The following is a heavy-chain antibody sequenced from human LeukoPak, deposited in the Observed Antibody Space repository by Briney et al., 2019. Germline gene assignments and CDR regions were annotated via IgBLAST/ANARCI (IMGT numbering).Heavy chain of an antibody. Sequence: SETLSLTCAVSGGSISSSNWWSWVRQPPGKGLEWIGEIYHSGSTNYNPSLKSRVTISVDTSKNQFSLKLSSVTAADTAVYYCAREARNLGFDYWGQGTLVTVSS. D-gene: IGHD1-14*01. CDR3: AREARNLGFDY. CDR1: GGSISSSNW. V-gene: IGHV4-4*02. J-gene: IGHJ4*02. CDR2: IYHSGST.